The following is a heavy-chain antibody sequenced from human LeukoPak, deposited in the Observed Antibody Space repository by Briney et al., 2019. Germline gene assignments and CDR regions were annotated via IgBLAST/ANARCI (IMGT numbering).Heavy chain of an antibody. CDR2: IYYSGST. Sequence: PSETLSLTCTVSGGSLSSSSYYWGWIRQPPGKGLEWIGSIYYSGSTYYDPSLKGRVTISVDTSKNQFSLKLSSVTAADTAVYYCARHHSSGWATFDYWGQGTLVTVSS. CDR1: GGSLSSSSYY. J-gene: IGHJ4*02. D-gene: IGHD6-19*01. V-gene: IGHV4-39*01. CDR3: ARHHSSGWATFDY.